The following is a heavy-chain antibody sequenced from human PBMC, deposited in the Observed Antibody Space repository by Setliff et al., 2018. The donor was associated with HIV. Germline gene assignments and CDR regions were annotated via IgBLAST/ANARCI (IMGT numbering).Heavy chain of an antibody. D-gene: IGHD3-22*01. Sequence: LSLTCAVSGGSISSNWWSWVRQSPGKGLEWIGEIYHSGSTHYNPSLQSRVTISVDKSKSQFSLRLTSVTAADTAIYYCARGGDYYESTAARAGFDIWGQGTMVTVSS. V-gene: IGHV4-4*02. J-gene: IGHJ3*02. CDR1: GGSISSNW. CDR3: ARGGDYYESTAARAGFDI. CDR2: IYHSGST.